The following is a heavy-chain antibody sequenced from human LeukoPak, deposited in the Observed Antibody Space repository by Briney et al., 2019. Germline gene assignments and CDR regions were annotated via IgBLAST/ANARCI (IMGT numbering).Heavy chain of an antibody. J-gene: IGHJ3*02. V-gene: IGHV5-51*01. Sequence: GESLKISCKGSGYSFTSYWIGWVRQMPGKGLGWMGIIYPGDSDTRYSPSFQGQVTISADKPISTAYLQWSSLKASDTAMFYCAKSRDAYNYGAFDIWGQGTMVTVSS. D-gene: IGHD5-24*01. CDR3: AKSRDAYNYGAFDI. CDR1: GYSFTSYW. CDR2: IYPGDSDT.